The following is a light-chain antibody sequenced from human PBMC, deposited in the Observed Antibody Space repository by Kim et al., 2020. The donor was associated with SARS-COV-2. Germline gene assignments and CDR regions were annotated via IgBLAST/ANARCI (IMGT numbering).Light chain of an antibody. CDR3: AAWDDSLNEVV. J-gene: IGLJ2*01. Sequence: GQRVTISCSGSSSNIGSNTVNWYQQRPGTAPKLLIYSNNQRPSGVPDRLSGSKSGTSASLAISGLQSEDEADYYCAAWDDSLNEVVFGGGTQLTVL. CDR2: SNN. V-gene: IGLV1-44*01. CDR1: SSNIGSNT.